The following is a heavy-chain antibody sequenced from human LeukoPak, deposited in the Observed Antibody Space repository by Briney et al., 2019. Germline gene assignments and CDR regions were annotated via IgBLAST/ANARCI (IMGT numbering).Heavy chain of an antibody. D-gene: IGHD6-19*01. V-gene: IGHV5-51*01. CDR1: GYDFTNYW. CDR2: IYPDDSDT. CDR3: VRQADSSGWYYFDY. Sequence: GEALKISCQGSGYDFTNYWIGWVRQMPGKGLEWMAIIYPDDSDTKYNPSFQGQVTISSDKSISTAYLQWSSLKASDTAIYYCVRQADSSGWYYFDYRGPGTRVTVTS. J-gene: IGHJ4*02.